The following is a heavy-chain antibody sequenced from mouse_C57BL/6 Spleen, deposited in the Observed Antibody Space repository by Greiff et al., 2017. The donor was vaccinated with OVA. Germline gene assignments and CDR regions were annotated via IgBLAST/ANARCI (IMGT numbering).Heavy chain of an antibody. V-gene: IGHV1-15*01. CDR3: TNYYGSPVLDV. CDR2: IDPETGGT. J-gene: IGHJ1*03. D-gene: IGHD1-1*01. CDR1: GYTFTDYE. Sequence: LVESGAELVRPGASVTLSCKASGYTFTDYEMHWVKQTPVHGLEWIGAIDPETGGTAYNQKFKGKAILTADKSSSTAYMELRSLTSEDSAVYYCTNYYGSPVLDVWGTGTTVTVSS.